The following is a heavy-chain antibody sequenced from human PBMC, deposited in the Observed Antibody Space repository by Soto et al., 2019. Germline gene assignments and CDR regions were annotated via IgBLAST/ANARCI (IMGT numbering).Heavy chain of an antibody. CDR3: ARGGYCDGGTCYWLDP. Sequence: SETLSLTCTVSGASITDYYWNWLRQPPGKGLEWIGYIKYSGGTNYNPSLKSRVTISLDTSKNQFSLKLSSVTAPDTAVYYCARGGYCDGGTCYWLDPWGQGTLVTVSS. D-gene: IGHD2-15*01. CDR2: IKYSGGT. J-gene: IGHJ5*02. V-gene: IGHV4-59*01. CDR1: GASITDYY.